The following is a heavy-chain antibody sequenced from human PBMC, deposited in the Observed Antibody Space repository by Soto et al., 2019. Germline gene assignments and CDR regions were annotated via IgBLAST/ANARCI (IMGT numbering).Heavy chain of an antibody. Sequence: GSLRLSCAASGFTFTSYSMNWVRQSPGQGLEWVSYITSKSTTIKYADSVKGRFTVSRDNAKNSLYLQLNSLRDEDTAVYYCAREMGACSDSSCYPGPYDSWGQGTLVTVSS. D-gene: IGHD3-16*01. CDR1: GFTFTSYS. V-gene: IGHV3-48*02. CDR3: AREMGACSDSSCYPGPYDS. CDR2: ITSKSTTI. J-gene: IGHJ5*02.